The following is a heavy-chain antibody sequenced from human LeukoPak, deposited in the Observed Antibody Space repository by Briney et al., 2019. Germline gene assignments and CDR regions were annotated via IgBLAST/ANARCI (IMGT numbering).Heavy chain of an antibody. CDR2: INEDGSEK. V-gene: IGHV3-7*03. J-gene: IGHJ6*02. D-gene: IGHD3-10*01. CDR1: GFTFSSYW. CDR3: AKGGTMVRGVSALYYGMDV. Sequence: GGSLRLSCAASGFTFSSYWMSWVRQAPGKGLEWVANINEDGSEKYYVDSVKGRFTITRDTTKNSLYLQMDSLRAEDTALYYCAKGGTMVRGVSALYYGMDVWGQGTTVTVSS.